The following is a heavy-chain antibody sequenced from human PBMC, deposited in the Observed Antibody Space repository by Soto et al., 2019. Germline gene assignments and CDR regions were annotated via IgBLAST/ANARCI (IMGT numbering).Heavy chain of an antibody. CDR3: ARWSYLDY. CDR1: GFSFGSYA. Sequence: GGSLRLSCVASGFSFGSYALTWVRQAPGKGLEWVSTISGSDGKTFYADAVKGRFPISRDISQSTLYLQMNSLRADDTAIYYCARWSYLDYWGQGTRVTVSS. CDR2: ISGSDGKT. V-gene: IGHV3-23*01. J-gene: IGHJ4*02. D-gene: IGHD3-3*01.